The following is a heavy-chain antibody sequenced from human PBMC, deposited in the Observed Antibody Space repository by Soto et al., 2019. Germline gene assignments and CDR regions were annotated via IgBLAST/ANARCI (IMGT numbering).Heavy chain of an antibody. J-gene: IGHJ4*02. D-gene: IGHD2-15*01. Sequence: SETLSLTCTVSGISVSTSDYYWGWVRQPPGKGLDWIGNIYYSGSTFYNPSLRSRVTLSVDTSKNQFSLRLNSVTVADTAVYFCAGFVVPASRNSDFDYWGQGTLVTVS. CDR1: GISVSTSDYY. CDR3: AGFVVPASRNSDFDY. V-gene: IGHV4-39*01. CDR2: IYYSGST.